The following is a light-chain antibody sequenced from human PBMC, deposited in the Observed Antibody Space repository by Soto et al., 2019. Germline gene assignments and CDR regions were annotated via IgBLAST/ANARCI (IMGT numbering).Light chain of an antibody. V-gene: IGLV2-14*03. CDR2: EIS. CDR3: SSYTSSVTYV. Sequence: QSALTQPASVSGSPGQSITISCTGTSSDVGGYNSASWYQQHPGKAPKLIIYEISNRPSGVSTRFSGSKSGNTASLTISGLQAEDEADYYCSSYTSSVTYVFGTGTKVTVL. J-gene: IGLJ1*01. CDR1: SSDVGGYNS.